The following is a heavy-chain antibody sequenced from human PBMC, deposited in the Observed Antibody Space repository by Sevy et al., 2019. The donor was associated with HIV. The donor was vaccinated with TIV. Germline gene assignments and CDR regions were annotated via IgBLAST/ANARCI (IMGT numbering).Heavy chain of an antibody. CDR3: ARALSDWGCFHYSL. J-gene: IGHJ4*02. CDR1: GFTFSTYW. CDR2: IKQDGTET. V-gene: IGHV3-7*01. Sequence: GGSLRLSCEVSGFTFSTYWMTWVRQAPGKGLEWVANIKQDGTETSYVDSVRGRFTISRDNAKKSLYLQMDSLRVEDTAVYYCARALSDWGCFHYSLWGQGTLVTVSS. D-gene: IGHD3-16*02.